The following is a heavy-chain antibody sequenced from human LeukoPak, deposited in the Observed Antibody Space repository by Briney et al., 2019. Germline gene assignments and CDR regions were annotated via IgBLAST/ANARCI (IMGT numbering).Heavy chain of an antibody. Sequence: GGSLRLSCAASGFTFDDYAMHWVRQAPGKGLEWVSGISWNSGSIGYADSVKGRFTISRDNAKNSLYLQMNSLRAEDTALYYCAKEEYYYDSSGYYSGYYYGMDVWGQGTTVTASS. CDR2: ISWNSGSI. V-gene: IGHV3-9*01. D-gene: IGHD3-22*01. CDR3: AKEEYYYDSSGYYSGYYYGMDV. J-gene: IGHJ6*02. CDR1: GFTFDDYA.